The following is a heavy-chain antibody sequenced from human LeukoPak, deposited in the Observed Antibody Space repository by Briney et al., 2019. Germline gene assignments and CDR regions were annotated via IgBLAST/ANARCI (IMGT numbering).Heavy chain of an antibody. Sequence: GGSLRLSCAASGFSFDDYGIHWVRQAPGKGLEWVSLISGDGSGTYYADSVQGRFTISRDNSKKSLYLQMNSLRSEDTALYYCAKDTIPNVWEVFDSWGRGTLVSVSS. CDR2: ISGDGSGT. V-gene: IGHV3-43*02. D-gene: IGHD3-16*01. CDR1: GFSFDDYG. CDR3: AKDTIPNVWEVFDS. J-gene: IGHJ4*02.